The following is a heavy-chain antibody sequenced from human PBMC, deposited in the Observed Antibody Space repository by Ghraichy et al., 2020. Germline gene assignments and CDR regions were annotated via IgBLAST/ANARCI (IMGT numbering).Heavy chain of an antibody. CDR2: IYHSGNT. CDR1: GASIASGGYS. Sequence: SLNISCVVSGASIASGGYSWNWIRQTPGKTLEWMGYIYHSGNTLYNPSLKSRVTMSLDRSQSQFSLELTSVTAADSAIYYCARGDPNYHYMDVWGKGRPVTVSS. CDR3: ARGDPNYHYMDV. V-gene: IGHV4-30-2*01. J-gene: IGHJ6*03.